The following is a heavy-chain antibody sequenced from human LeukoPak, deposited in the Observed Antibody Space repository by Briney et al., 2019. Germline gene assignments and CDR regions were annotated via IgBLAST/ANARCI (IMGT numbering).Heavy chain of an antibody. D-gene: IGHD4/OR15-4a*01. V-gene: IGHV3-30*03. CDR2: ISYDGSHK. CDR3: SASRPHYGDYYGLDV. CDR1: GFTLSRYG. Sequence: GGSLRLSFAASGFTLSRYGMHWVRQAPGKGLEWVAVISYDGSHKYSADSVKGRFTISRDNSKNTLYLQMNSLRTEDTAVYFCSASRPHYGDYYGLDVWGHGTTVTVSS. J-gene: IGHJ6*02.